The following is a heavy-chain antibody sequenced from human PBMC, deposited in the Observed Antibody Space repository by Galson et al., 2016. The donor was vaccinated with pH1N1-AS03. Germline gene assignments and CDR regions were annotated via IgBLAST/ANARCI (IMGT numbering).Heavy chain of an antibody. CDR3: VRNDYENVDLQGFYFDY. J-gene: IGHJ4*02. CDR1: GLTVSNNY. Sequence: SLRLSCAASGLTVSNNYMSWARQPPGKGLEWVSTIYNAGSTYYADSVKGRFTISRDNSKNTLYLQMNSLRAEDTAFYYCVRNDYENVDLQGFYFDYWGQGTLVTVSS. V-gene: IGHV3-53*01. CDR2: IYNAGST. D-gene: IGHD4/OR15-4a*01.